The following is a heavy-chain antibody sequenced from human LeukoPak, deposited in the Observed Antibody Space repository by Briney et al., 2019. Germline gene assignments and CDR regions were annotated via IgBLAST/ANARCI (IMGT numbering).Heavy chain of an antibody. Sequence: GASVKVSCKASGGTFSSYAISWVRQAPGQGLEWMGGIIPIFGTANYAQKFQGRVTITADKSTSTAYMELSSLRSEDTAVYYCARDRGGVLRYFDWSSQYYYMDVWGKGTTVTISS. CDR3: ARDRGGVLRYFDWSSQYYYMDV. V-gene: IGHV1-69*06. CDR1: GGTFSSYA. D-gene: IGHD3-9*01. CDR2: IIPIFGTA. J-gene: IGHJ6*03.